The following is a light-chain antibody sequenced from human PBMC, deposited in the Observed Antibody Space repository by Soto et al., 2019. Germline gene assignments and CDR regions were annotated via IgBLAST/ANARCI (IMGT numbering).Light chain of an antibody. CDR2: AAS. CDR3: QQLNSYPLT. Sequence: DIQLTQSPSFLSASVGDRVTITCRASQGISSYLAWFQQKPGKAPKVLIYAASILQGGVPSRFSGSGSGTEFTITISSLQPEDFATYYCQQLNSYPLTFGGGTKVAIK. V-gene: IGKV1-9*01. J-gene: IGKJ4*01. CDR1: QGISSY.